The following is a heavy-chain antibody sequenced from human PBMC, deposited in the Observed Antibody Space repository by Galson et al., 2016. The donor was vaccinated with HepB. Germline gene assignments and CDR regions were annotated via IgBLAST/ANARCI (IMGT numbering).Heavy chain of an antibody. Sequence: PALVKPTQTLTLTCTFSGFSLSTSGEGVGWTRQPPGKALEWHALIYWNDDKRYSPSLRSRLTITKDTSKNQVVLTMTNMDPVDTATYYCAHRRSGYCNSISCLYFDYWGQGALVTVSS. D-gene: IGHD2-2*01. CDR2: IYWNDDK. CDR1: GFSLSTSGEG. CDR3: AHRRSGYCNSISCLYFDY. V-gene: IGHV2-5*01. J-gene: IGHJ4*02.